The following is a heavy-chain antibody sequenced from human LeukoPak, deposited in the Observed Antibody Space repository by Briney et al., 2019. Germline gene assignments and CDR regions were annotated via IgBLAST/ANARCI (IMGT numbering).Heavy chain of an antibody. CDR2: IRSRTYGETI. V-gene: IGHV3-49*05. D-gene: IGHD3-3*01. CDR3: ARAPYYDFDLDC. J-gene: IGHJ4*02. Sequence: NPGGSLRLSCTTSGFTFGDSGLSWFRQAPGKGLEWVGFIRSRTYGETIQYAASVKGRFTISRDDSKSIAYLQMNSLRTEDTAVYYCARAPYYDFDLDCWGQGTLVTVSS. CDR1: GFTFGDSG.